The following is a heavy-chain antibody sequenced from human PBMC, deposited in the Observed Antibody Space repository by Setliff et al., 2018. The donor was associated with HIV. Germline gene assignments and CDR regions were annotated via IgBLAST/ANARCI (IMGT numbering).Heavy chain of an antibody. CDR1: GFTFSNAW. CDR3: TTSIYYFDY. Sequence: PGGSLRLSCAASGFTFSNAWMTWVRQGPGKGLEWVGRIKSEFDGGTTDYAATVRGRFTVSRDDSKNTLYLQMNSLKTEDTAVYYCTTSIYYFDYWGQGTLVTVSS. CDR2: IKSEFDGGTT. V-gene: IGHV3-15*01. J-gene: IGHJ4*02.